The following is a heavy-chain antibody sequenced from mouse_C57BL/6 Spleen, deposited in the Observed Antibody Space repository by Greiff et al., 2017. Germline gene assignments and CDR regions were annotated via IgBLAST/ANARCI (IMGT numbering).Heavy chain of an antibody. D-gene: IGHD1-1*01. CDR2: ISYNGSN. CDR1: GYSITSGYY. V-gene: IGHV3-6*01. CDR3: ASYYYGGGLDY. J-gene: IGHJ2*01. Sequence: ESGPGLVKPSPSLSITCSVTGYSITSGYYWNWIRQFPGNKLEWMGYISYNGSNNYNPSLKNRISITRDTSTNQFFMKWNSVTTEDTATYYCASYYYGGGLDYWGQGTTLTDSS.